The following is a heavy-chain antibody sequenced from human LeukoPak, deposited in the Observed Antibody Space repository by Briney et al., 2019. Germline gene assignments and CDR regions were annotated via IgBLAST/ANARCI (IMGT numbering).Heavy chain of an antibody. D-gene: IGHD4-17*01. CDR2: ISAYNGNT. CDR3: ARLTYGDYGSVSYYYYMDV. J-gene: IGHJ6*03. Sequence: ASVKVSCKASGYTFTSYGISWVRQAPGQGLEWMGWISAYNGNTNYAQKLQGRVTMTTDTSTSTAYMELRSLRSDDTAVYYCARLTYGDYGSVSYYYYMDVWGKGTTVTVSS. CDR1: GYTFTSYG. V-gene: IGHV1-18*01.